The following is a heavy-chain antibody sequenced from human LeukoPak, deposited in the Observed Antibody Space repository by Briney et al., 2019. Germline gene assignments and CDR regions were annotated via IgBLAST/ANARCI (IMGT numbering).Heavy chain of an antibody. V-gene: IGHV3-9*01. CDR2: ISWYSGSI. CDR1: GFTFDDYA. CDR3: AKDSCSSTSCYNYYYYGMDV. D-gene: IGHD2-2*02. J-gene: IGHJ6*02. Sequence: GRSLRLSCAASGFTFDDYAMHWVRQAPGKGLAWVSGISWYSGSIGYADPVKGRFTISRDNAKNALYLQMNSLRAEDTALYYCAKDSCSSTSCYNYYYYGMDVWGQGTTVTVSS.